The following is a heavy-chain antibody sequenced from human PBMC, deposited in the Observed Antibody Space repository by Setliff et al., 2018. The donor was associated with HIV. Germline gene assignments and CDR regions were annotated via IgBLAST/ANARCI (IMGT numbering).Heavy chain of an antibody. CDR2: INPNSGHT. D-gene: IGHD6-13*01. CDR3: ARGSGFIEAAGTDY. J-gene: IGHJ4*02. Sequence: ASVKVSCKASGYTFTGYYIHWVRQAPGQGLEWMGRINPNSGHTGYAQKFQGRVTITSDTSISTAYMELSSLRSEDTAVYYCARGSGFIEAAGTDYWGQGTLVTVSS. V-gene: IGHV1-8*03. CDR1: GYTFTGYY.